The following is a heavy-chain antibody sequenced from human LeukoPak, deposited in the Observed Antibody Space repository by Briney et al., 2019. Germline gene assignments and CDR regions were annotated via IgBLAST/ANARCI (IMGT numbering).Heavy chain of an antibody. V-gene: IGHV1-69*13. CDR1: GGTFSSYA. CDR3: ARMRGRWLQSEFDP. Sequence: SVKVSCKASGGTFSSYAISWVRQAPGQGLEWMGGIIPIFGTANYAQKFQGRVTITADESTSTAYMEPSSLRSEDTAVYYCARMRGRWLQSEFDPWGQGTLVTVSS. D-gene: IGHD5-24*01. J-gene: IGHJ5*02. CDR2: IIPIFGTA.